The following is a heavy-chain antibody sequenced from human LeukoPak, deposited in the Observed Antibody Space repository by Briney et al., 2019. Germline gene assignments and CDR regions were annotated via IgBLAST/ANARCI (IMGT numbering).Heavy chain of an antibody. J-gene: IGHJ4*02. V-gene: IGHV6-1*01. CDR1: GDSLSSNSAA. D-gene: IGHD5-24*01. Sequence: SQTLSLTCAISGDSLSSNSAAWTWIRQSPSRGLEWLGRTYYRSKWYNDYAVSVKSRLTINADTSKNQFSLLLHSVTPEDTAVYYCARQGPTWPFDYWGQGTLVTVSS. CDR2: TYYRSKWYN. CDR3: ARQGPTWPFDY.